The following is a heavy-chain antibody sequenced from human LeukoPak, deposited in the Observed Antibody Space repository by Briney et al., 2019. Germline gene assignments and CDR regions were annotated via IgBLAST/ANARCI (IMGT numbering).Heavy chain of an antibody. V-gene: IGHV3-9*01. CDR3: AKDSTTVVTGGAFNI. J-gene: IGHJ3*02. CDR1: GFTFSSYA. CDR2: ISWSSSTI. D-gene: IGHD4-23*01. Sequence: GGSLRLSCAASGFTFSSYAMSWVRQAPGKGLEWVSGISWSSSTIGYADSVKGRFTISRDNARNSLYLQMNSLRAEDTALYYCAKDSTTVVTGGAFNIWGQGTMVTVSS.